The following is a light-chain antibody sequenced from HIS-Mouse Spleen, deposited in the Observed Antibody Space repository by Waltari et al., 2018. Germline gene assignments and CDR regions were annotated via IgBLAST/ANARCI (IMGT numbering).Light chain of an antibody. CDR2: DVS. Sequence: QSALTQPASVSGSPGQSITISCTGTSSDVGGYNYVSWYQQHPGKAPKLMIYDVSNRPSGVCNRFSGSKSGNTAPLTISGLQAEDEADYYCSSYTSSSFNVVFGGGTKLTVL. V-gene: IGLV2-14*03. J-gene: IGLJ2*01. CDR3: SSYTSSSFNVV. CDR1: SSDVGGYNY.